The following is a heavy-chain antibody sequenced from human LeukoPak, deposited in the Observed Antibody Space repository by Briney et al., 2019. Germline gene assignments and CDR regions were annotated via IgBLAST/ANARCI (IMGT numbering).Heavy chain of an antibody. J-gene: IGHJ4*02. Sequence: GESLKISCKGSGYSFTSYWIGWVRQMPGEGLEWLGIIYPGDSDTRYSPSFQGQVTISADKSISTAYLQWSSLKASDTAMYYCARPRYTYAMYYFDYWGQGTLVTVSS. CDR1: GYSFTSYW. D-gene: IGHD5-18*01. CDR2: IYPGDSDT. V-gene: IGHV5-51*01. CDR3: ARPRYTYAMYYFDY.